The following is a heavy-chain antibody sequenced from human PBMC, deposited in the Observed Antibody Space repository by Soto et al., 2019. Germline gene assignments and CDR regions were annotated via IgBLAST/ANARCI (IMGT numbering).Heavy chain of an antibody. Sequence: SVKVSCKASGGTFSSYAISWVRQAPGQGLEWMGGIIPIFGTANYAQKFQGRVTITADESTSTAYMELSSLRSEDTAVYYCAREGCSGGSCYGPYDAFDIWGQGTMVTVSS. D-gene: IGHD2-15*01. V-gene: IGHV1-69*13. CDR2: IIPIFGTA. J-gene: IGHJ3*02. CDR1: GGTFSSYA. CDR3: AREGCSGGSCYGPYDAFDI.